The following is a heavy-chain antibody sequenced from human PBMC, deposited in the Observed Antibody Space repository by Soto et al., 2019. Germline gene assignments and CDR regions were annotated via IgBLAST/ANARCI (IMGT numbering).Heavy chain of an antibody. V-gene: IGHV4-59*01. D-gene: IGHD6-13*01. Sequence: SETLSLTCTVSGGSISSYYWSWIRQPPGKGLEWIGYIYYSGSTNYNPSLKSRVTISVDTSKNQFSLKLSSVTAADTAVYYCAREIAAAGSFDYWGQGPLGTVSS. CDR1: GGSISSYY. CDR3: AREIAAAGSFDY. J-gene: IGHJ4*02. CDR2: IYYSGST.